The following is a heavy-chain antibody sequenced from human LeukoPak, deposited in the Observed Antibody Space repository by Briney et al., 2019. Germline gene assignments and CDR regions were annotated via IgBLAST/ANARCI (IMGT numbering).Heavy chain of an antibody. D-gene: IGHD3-9*01. Sequence: AGGSLRLSCAASGFTFSSYAMSWVRQAPGKGLEWVSGISGSGGNTYYADSVKGRFTISRDNSNNTLYLQMNSLRAEDTAVYYCAKDRSDFEFKVNFDYWGQGTLVTVSS. J-gene: IGHJ4*02. CDR2: ISGSGGNT. V-gene: IGHV3-23*01. CDR3: AKDRSDFEFKVNFDY. CDR1: GFTFSSYA.